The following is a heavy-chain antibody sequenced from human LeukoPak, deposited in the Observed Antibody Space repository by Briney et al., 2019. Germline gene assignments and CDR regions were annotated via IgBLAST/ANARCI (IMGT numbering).Heavy chain of an antibody. D-gene: IGHD6-13*01. CDR2: ISWNSGSI. Sequence: GGSLRLSCAASGFTFDDYAMHWVRQAPGKGLEWVSGISWNSGSIGYADSVKGRFTISRDNAKNSLYLQMNSLRAEDTALYYCAKDRGRIPYSSSWFDAFDIWGQGTMVTVSS. CDR3: AKDRGRIPYSSSWFDAFDI. CDR1: GFTFDDYA. V-gene: IGHV3-9*01. J-gene: IGHJ3*02.